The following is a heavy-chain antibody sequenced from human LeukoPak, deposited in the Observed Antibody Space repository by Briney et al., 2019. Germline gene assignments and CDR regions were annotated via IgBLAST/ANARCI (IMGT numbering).Heavy chain of an antibody. Sequence: NPGGSLRLSCAASGFTFSSYSMNWVRQAPGKGLEWVSSISSSSSYIYYADSVKGRSTISRDNAKNSLYLQMNSLRAEDTAVYYCARGGGNYYDSSGQDFDYWGQGTLVTVSS. CDR2: ISSSSSYI. J-gene: IGHJ4*02. CDR3: ARGGGNYYDSSGQDFDY. CDR1: GFTFSSYS. V-gene: IGHV3-21*01. D-gene: IGHD3-22*01.